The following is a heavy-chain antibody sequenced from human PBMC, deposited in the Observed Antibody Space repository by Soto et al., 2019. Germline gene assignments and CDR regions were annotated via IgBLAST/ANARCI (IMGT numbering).Heavy chain of an antibody. Sequence: GESLKISCAASGFTFSSYSMNWVRQAPGKGLEWVSYISSSSSTIYYADSVKGRFTISRDNAKNSLYLQMNSLRAEDTAVYYCARVDQQWLAYYFDYWGQGTLVTVSS. CDR3: ARVDQQWLAYYFDY. V-gene: IGHV3-48*01. J-gene: IGHJ4*02. CDR1: GFTFSSYS. CDR2: ISSSSSTI. D-gene: IGHD6-19*01.